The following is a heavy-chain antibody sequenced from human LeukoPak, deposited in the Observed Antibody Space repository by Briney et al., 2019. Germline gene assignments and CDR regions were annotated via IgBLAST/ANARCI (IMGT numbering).Heavy chain of an antibody. V-gene: IGHV4-59*08. CDR3: ARHGFTNCDILTGYYTLPWWFDP. CDR1: GGSISSYY. Sequence: PSETLSLTCTVSGGSISSYYWSWIRQPPGKGLEWIGYIYYSGSTNYNPSLKSRVTISVDTSKNQFSLKLSSVTAADTAVYYCARHGFTNCDILTGYYTLPWWFDPWGQGTLVTVSS. CDR2: IYYSGST. D-gene: IGHD3-9*01. J-gene: IGHJ5*02.